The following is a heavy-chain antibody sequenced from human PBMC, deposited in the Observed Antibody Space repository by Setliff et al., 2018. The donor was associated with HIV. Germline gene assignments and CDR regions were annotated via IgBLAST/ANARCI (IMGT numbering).Heavy chain of an antibody. Sequence: KPSETLSLTCTVSGDSIASDGYYWSWIRQHPGKGLEWIGYIYYSGSTNYDPSLKSRVTISLDTSKNQFSLKLSSMTAADTAVYYCARGFGSYYRIESGQYFDYWGHGTLVTVSS. CDR1: GDSIASDGYY. CDR3: ARGFGSYYRIESGQYFDY. V-gene: IGHV4-61*08. J-gene: IGHJ4*01. CDR2: IYYSGST. D-gene: IGHD1-26*01.